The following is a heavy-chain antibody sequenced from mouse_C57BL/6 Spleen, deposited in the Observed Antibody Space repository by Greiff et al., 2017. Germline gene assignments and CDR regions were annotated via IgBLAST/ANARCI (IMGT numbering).Heavy chain of an antibody. CDR2: IYPGDGDT. Sequence: QVQLKESGPELVKPGASVKISCKASGYAFSSSWMNWVKQRPGKGLEWIGRIYPGDGDTNYNGKFKGKATLTADKSSSTAYMQLSSLTSEDSAVDFCARSYGNYGWYFDVWGTGTTVTVSS. D-gene: IGHD2-10*02. CDR3: ARSYGNYGWYFDV. CDR1: GYAFSSSW. V-gene: IGHV1-82*01. J-gene: IGHJ1*03.